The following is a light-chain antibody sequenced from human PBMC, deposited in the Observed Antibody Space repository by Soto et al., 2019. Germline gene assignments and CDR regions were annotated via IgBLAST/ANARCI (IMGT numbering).Light chain of an antibody. CDR3: LQSYTTPWT. CDR2: SIS. V-gene: IGKV1-39*01. CDR1: PSINEY. Sequence: DIQMTQSPSSLSASVGDRVTITCRASPSINEYLSWYQQKPGKAPKILIHSISTLQSGVPSKFSGSGSGTDFTLTISSLQPEDFATYYGLQSYTTPWTCGKGNKVESK. J-gene: IGKJ1*01.